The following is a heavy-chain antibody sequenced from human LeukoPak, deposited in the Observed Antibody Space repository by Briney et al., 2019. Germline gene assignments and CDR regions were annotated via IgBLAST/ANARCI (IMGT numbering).Heavy chain of an antibody. CDR1: GFTFSGYS. CDR3: ARVVYGGSYQYYFDY. D-gene: IGHD1-26*01. V-gene: IGHV3-21*01. CDR2: ISSSSSYI. Sequence: GSLLLSCAASGFTFSGYSMNWVRQAPGKGLEWVSSISSSSSYIYYADSVKGRFTISRDNAKNSLYLQMNSLRAEDTAVYYCARVVYGGSYQYYFDYWGQGTLVTVSS. J-gene: IGHJ4*02.